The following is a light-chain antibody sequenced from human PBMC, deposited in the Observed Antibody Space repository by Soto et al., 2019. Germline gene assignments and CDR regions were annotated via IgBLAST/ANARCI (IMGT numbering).Light chain of an antibody. V-gene: IGLV2-8*01. Sequence: QSALTQPPSASGSPGQSVTISCTGTSSDVGGYNYVSWYQQHPGKAPKLMISEVSKRPSGVPARFSGFKSGNTASLTVSGLQAEDEADYYCSSFAGNNNLVFGGGTMLTVL. J-gene: IGLJ2*01. CDR3: SSFAGNNNLV. CDR2: EVS. CDR1: SSDVGGYNY.